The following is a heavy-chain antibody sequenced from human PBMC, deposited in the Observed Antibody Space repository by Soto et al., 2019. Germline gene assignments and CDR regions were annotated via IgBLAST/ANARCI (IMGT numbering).Heavy chain of an antibody. Sequence: SETLSLTCAVYGGSFSGYYWSWIRQPPGKGLEWIGEINHSGSTNYNPSLKSRVTISVDTSKNQFSLKLSSVTAADTAVYYCASPRGIAARPDAFDIWGQGTMVTVSS. J-gene: IGHJ3*02. CDR3: ASPRGIAARPDAFDI. V-gene: IGHV4-34*01. D-gene: IGHD6-6*01. CDR2: INHSGST. CDR1: GGSFSGYY.